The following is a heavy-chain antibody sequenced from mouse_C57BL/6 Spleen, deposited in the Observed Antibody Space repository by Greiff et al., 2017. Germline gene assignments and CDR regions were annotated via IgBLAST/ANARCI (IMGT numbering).Heavy chain of an antibody. CDR3: ARDAGSSGYAMDY. V-gene: IGHV5-4*01. J-gene: IGHJ4*01. CDR2: ISDGGSYT. D-gene: IGHD1-1*01. Sequence: EVKLMESGGGLVKPGGSLKLSCAASGFTFSSYAMPWVRQTPEKRLEWVATISDGGSYTYYPDNVKGRFTISRDNAKNNLYLQMSHLKSEDIAMYDCARDAGSSGYAMDYWGQGTSVTVSS. CDR1: GFTFSSYA.